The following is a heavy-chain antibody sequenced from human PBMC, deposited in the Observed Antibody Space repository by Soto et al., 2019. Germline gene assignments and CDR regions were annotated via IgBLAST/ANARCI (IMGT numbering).Heavy chain of an antibody. D-gene: IGHD3-9*01. CDR3: ARGDILTGYYTWYFDY. J-gene: IGHJ4*02. V-gene: IGHV1-69*01. CDR2: IIPIFGTA. CDR1: GGTFSSYA. Sequence: QVQLVQSGAEVKKPGSSVKVSCKASGGTFSSYAISWVRQAPGQGLEWMGGIIPIFGTANYAQKFQGRVTITADESTSTAYMELSSLRSDDTAVHYCARGDILTGYYTWYFDYWGQGTLVTVSS.